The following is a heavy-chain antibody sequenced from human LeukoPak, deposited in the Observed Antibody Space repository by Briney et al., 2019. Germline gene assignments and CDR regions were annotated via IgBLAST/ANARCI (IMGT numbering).Heavy chain of an antibody. J-gene: IGHJ4*02. CDR3: ARGQVHGGNSLPDY. CDR2: MNPNSGNT. V-gene: IGHV1-8*03. Sequence: ASVKVSCKASGYTFTSYDINWVRQAPGQGLGWMGWMNPNSGNTGYAQKFQGRVTITRNTSISTAYMELSSLRSEDTAVYYCARGQVHGGNSLPDYWGQGTLVTVSS. CDR1: GYTFTSYD. D-gene: IGHD4-23*01.